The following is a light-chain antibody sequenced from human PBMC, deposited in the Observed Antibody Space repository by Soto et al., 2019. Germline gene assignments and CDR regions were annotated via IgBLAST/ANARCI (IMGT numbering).Light chain of an antibody. V-gene: IGKV1-12*01. Sequence: DIQMTQSPSSVSASVGDRVTITCRASQAVNSWLAWYQQKPGEAPKVLISGASSLQSGVPSRFSGRGSGTDFTLTISSLQPEDFATYYCQQANSFPLTFGGGTRWIS. CDR1: QAVNSW. CDR3: QQANSFPLT. J-gene: IGKJ4*01. CDR2: GAS.